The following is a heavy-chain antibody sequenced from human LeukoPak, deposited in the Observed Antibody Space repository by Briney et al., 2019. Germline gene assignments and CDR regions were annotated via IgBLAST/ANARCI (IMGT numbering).Heavy chain of an antibody. D-gene: IGHD2-2*03. V-gene: IGHV4-39*07. Sequence: PSETLSLTCTVSGGSISSSSYYWSWIRQPPGKGLEWIGEINHSGSTNYNPSLKSRVTISVDTSKNQFSLKLSSVTAADTAVYYCARGLGYFRGSGYWGQGTLVTVSS. CDR2: INHSGST. CDR1: GGSISSSSYY. CDR3: ARGLGYFRGSGY. J-gene: IGHJ4*02.